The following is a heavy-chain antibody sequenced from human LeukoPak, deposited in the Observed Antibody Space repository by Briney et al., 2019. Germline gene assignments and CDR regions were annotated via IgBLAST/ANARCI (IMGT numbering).Heavy chain of an antibody. CDR3: ARARYVNSFYAFDI. V-gene: IGHV4-4*08. J-gene: IGHJ3*02. CDR1: GGSFTSYY. D-gene: IGHD3-9*01. Sequence: PSETLSLTCAVSGGSFTSYYWRWIRQPPGRGLEWIVDISKNGNTNYSPSLQSRVAIFGDTSKNQFFLRLTSVTAADTAVYYCARARYVNSFYAFDIWGQGTMVTVSS. CDR2: ISKNGNT.